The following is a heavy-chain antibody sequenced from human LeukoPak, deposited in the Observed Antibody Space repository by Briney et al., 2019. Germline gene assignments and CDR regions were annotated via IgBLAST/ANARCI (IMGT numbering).Heavy chain of an antibody. Sequence: KTGGSLRLSCAASGFTFSSYSMNWVRQAPGKGLEWVSSISTASSYIYYADSVKGRFTISRDYAKNSLYLQMNSLRAEDTAVYYCARDPLKPGNCGSSTSCYNGYWGQGTLVTVSS. CDR2: ISTASSYI. V-gene: IGHV3-21*01. D-gene: IGHD2-2*02. CDR1: GFTFSSYS. J-gene: IGHJ4*02. CDR3: ARDPLKPGNCGSSTSCYNGY.